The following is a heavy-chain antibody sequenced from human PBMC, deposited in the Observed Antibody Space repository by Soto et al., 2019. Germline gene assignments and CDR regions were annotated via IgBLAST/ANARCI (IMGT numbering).Heavy chain of an antibody. J-gene: IGHJ4*02. Sequence: LSLTCSVSGDSINSDKYYWGWIRQPPGKGLEWIGSIYFRGNTYYNPSLQTRVTISLDKSKSQFSLKLSSVTAADTAVYYCARRSGSYWLDYWGQGTLVTVSS. V-gene: IGHV4-39*07. CDR3: ARRSGSYWLDY. CDR1: GDSINSDKYY. CDR2: IYFRGNT. D-gene: IGHD1-26*01.